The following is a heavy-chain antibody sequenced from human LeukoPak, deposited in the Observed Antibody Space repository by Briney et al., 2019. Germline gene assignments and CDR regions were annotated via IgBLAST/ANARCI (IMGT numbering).Heavy chain of an antibody. Sequence: SETLSLTCTVSGGSISSSSYYWGWIRQPPGKGLEWIGSIYHSGSTNYNPSLKSRVTISVDKSKNQFSLKLSSVTAADTAVYYCAGDSGSQVGVGNWFDPWGQGTLVTVSS. D-gene: IGHD3-10*01. CDR2: IYHSGST. CDR1: GGSISSSSYY. J-gene: IGHJ5*02. V-gene: IGHV4-39*07. CDR3: AGDSGSQVGVGNWFDP.